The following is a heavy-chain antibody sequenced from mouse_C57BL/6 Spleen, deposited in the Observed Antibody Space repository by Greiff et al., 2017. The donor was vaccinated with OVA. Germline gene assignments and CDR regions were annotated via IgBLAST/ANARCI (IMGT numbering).Heavy chain of an antibody. J-gene: IGHJ4*01. D-gene: IGHD2-4*01. CDR2: IYPGSGST. V-gene: IGHV1-55*01. CDR1: GYTFTSYW. Sequence: VQLQQPGAELVKPGASVKMSCKASGYTFTSYWITWVKQRPGQGLEWIGDIYPGSGSTNYNEKFKSKATLTVDTSSSTAYMQLSSLTSEDSAVYYCARGRSYYDYEYAMDYWGQGTSVTVSS. CDR3: ARGRSYYDYEYAMDY.